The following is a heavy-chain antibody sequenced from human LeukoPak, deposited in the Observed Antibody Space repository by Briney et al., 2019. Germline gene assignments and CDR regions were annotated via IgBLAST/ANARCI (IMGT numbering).Heavy chain of an antibody. D-gene: IGHD3-22*01. J-gene: IGHJ6*03. Sequence: GGSLRLSCAASGFTFSNAWMSWVRQAPGKGLEWVAFIRYDGSNKYYADSVKGRFTISRDNSKNTLYLQMNSLRAEDTAVYYCAKKGGDSSGYYYYYYYYMDVWGKGTTVTISS. V-gene: IGHV3-30*02. CDR3: AKKGGDSSGYYYYYYYYMDV. CDR2: IRYDGSNK. CDR1: GFTFSNAW.